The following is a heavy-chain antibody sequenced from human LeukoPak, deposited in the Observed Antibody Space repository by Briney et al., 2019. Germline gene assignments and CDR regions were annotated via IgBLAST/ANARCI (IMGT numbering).Heavy chain of an antibody. CDR3: ARDFRGYLEDGGAFDI. D-gene: IGHD6-25*01. CDR2: IYHSGST. V-gene: IGHV4-30-2*01. J-gene: IGHJ3*02. Sequence: PSQTLSLTCTVSGGSISSGDYYWSWIRQPPGKGLEWIGEIYHSGSTNYNPSLKSRVTISVDKSKNQFSLKLSSVTAADTAVYYCARDFRGYLEDGGAFDIWGQGTMVTVSS. CDR1: GGSISSGDYY.